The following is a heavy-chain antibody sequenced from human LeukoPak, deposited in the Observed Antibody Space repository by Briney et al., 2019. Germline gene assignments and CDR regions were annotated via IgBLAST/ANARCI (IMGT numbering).Heavy chain of an antibody. CDR3: AKDGARTGSTPQTAYFDY. J-gene: IGHJ4*02. Sequence: GGSLRLSCAATGFTFSTYAMSWVRQAPGQGLEWVSSISGSGDKPYYADSVKGRFTISRDNSKNTLYLQMNSLRAEDTAVYYCAKDGARTGSTPQTAYFDYWGQGTLVTVSS. V-gene: IGHV3-23*01. D-gene: IGHD1-7*01. CDR2: ISGSGDKP. CDR1: GFTFSTYA.